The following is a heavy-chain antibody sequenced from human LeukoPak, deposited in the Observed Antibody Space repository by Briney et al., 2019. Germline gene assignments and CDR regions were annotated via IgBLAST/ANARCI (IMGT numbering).Heavy chain of an antibody. Sequence: ASVKVSCKASGYTFTSYGISWVRQAPGQGLEWMGWINPNSGGTNYAQKFQGRVTMTRDTSISTAYMELSRLRSDDTAVYYCARARRAFGGVDLDYWGQGTLVTVSS. V-gene: IGHV1-2*02. CDR2: INPNSGGT. CDR1: GYTFTSYG. D-gene: IGHD3-16*01. CDR3: ARARRAFGGVDLDY. J-gene: IGHJ4*02.